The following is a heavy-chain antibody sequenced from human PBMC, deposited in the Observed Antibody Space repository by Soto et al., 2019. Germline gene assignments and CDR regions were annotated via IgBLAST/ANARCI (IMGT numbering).Heavy chain of an antibody. Sequence: GGSLRLSCAASGFTFSTYYMNWVRQAPGKGLEWVSSISTTSIYIYYADSLRGRFTISRDNAKNSLSLQMNSLRDEDTAVYYCTRGKCLDYCGQGRFVTFCS. CDR2: ISTTSIYI. CDR3: TRGKCLDY. V-gene: IGHV3-21*01. J-gene: IGHJ4*02. CDR1: GFTFSTYY.